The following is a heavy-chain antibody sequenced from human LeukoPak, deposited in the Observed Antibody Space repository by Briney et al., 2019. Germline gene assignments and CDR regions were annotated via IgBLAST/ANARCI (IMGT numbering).Heavy chain of an antibody. J-gene: IGHJ4*02. Sequence: GGSLRLSCAASGFTFSSYWMHWVRQAPGEGLVWVPRINSDGSSTSYADSVKGRFTISRDNAKNTLYLQMNSLRAEDTAVYYCARDRDHDYWGQGTLVTVSS. CDR2: INSDGSST. D-gene: IGHD1-14*01. V-gene: IGHV3-74*01. CDR3: ARDRDHDY. CDR1: GFTFSSYW.